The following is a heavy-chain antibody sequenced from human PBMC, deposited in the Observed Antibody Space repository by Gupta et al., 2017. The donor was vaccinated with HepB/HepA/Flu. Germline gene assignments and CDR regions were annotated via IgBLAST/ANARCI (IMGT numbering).Heavy chain of an antibody. J-gene: IGHJ6*02. V-gene: IGHV4-59*01. CDR1: GGSISSYY. CDR3: ARDLWRYGMDV. D-gene: IGHD3-10*01. Sequence: QVQLQESGPGLVKPSETLSLTCTVSGGSISSYYWSWIRQPPGKGLEWIGYIYYSGSTNYNPSLKSRVTISVDTSKNQFSLKLSSVTAADTAVYYCARDLWRYGMDVWGQGTTVTVSS. CDR2: IYYSGST.